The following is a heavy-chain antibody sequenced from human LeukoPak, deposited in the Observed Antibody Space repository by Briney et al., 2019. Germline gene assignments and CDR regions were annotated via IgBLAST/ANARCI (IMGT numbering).Heavy chain of an antibody. CDR3: ARDLVYYYDSSGYSNWFDP. J-gene: IGHJ5*02. V-gene: IGHV4-61*01. CDR1: GGSISSSSYY. D-gene: IGHD3-22*01. Sequence: PSETLSLTCTVSGGSISSSSYYWGWIRQPPGKGLEWIGYIYYSGSTNYNPSLKSRVTISVDTSKNQFSLKLSSVTAADTAVYYCARDLVYYYDSSGYSNWFDPWGQGTLVTVSS. CDR2: IYYSGST.